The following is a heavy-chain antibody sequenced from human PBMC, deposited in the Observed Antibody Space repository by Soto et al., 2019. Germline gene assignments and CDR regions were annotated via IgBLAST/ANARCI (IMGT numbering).Heavy chain of an antibody. Sequence: SETLSLTSTVSGGSISSICYYWGWIRPPPGKGLEWIGYIYYSGSTNYNPSLKSRVTISVDTSKNQFSLKLTSVTAADTAVYFCTRGGFYYYDSSGYYDYWGQGALVTVSS. J-gene: IGHJ4*02. CDR3: TRGGFYYYDSSGYYDY. V-gene: IGHV4-61*05. CDR1: GGSISSICYY. CDR2: IYYSGST. D-gene: IGHD3-22*01.